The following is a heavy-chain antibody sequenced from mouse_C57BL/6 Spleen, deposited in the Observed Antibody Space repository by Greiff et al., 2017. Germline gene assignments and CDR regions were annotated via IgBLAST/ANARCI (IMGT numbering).Heavy chain of an antibody. V-gene: IGHV1-80*01. CDR3: ARSGGSSFSWCAY. J-gene: IGHJ3*01. Sequence: VQLQQSGAELVKPGASVKISCKASGYAFSSYWMNWVKQRPGKGLEWIGQIYPGDGDTNYNGKFKGKATLTADKSSSTAYMQLSSLTSEDSAVYFCARSGGSSFSWCAYWGQGTLVTVSA. CDR1: GYAFSSYW. D-gene: IGHD1-1*01. CDR2: IYPGDGDT.